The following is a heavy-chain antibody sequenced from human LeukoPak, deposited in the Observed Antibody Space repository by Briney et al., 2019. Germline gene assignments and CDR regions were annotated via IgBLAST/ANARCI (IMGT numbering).Heavy chain of an antibody. Sequence: GGSLRLSCAASGFTFSSYNMNWVRQAPGKGLEWVSSISSSSDYIYYADSVKGRFTISRDNAKNSLYLQMKSLRAEDTAVYYCARGKTSQNIVTRRTYNWFDPWGQGTLVTVSS. V-gene: IGHV3-21*01. D-gene: IGHD2/OR15-2a*01. CDR3: ARGKTSQNIVTRRTYNWFDP. CDR1: GFTFSSYN. J-gene: IGHJ5*02. CDR2: ISSSSDYI.